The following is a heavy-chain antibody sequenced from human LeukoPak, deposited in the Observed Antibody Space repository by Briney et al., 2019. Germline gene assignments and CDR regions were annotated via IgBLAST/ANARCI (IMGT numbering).Heavy chain of an antibody. D-gene: IGHD3-22*01. J-gene: IGHJ4*02. CDR2: ISGSGGST. CDR3: AKEGREGSGYYLRAFDY. Sequence: GGSLRLSCAASGFTFSSYAMSWVRQAPGKGLEWVSAISGSGGSTYYADSVKGRFTISRDNSKNTLYRQMNSLRAEDTAVYYCAKEGREGSGYYLRAFDYWGQGTXVTXXS. CDR1: GFTFSSYA. V-gene: IGHV3-23*01.